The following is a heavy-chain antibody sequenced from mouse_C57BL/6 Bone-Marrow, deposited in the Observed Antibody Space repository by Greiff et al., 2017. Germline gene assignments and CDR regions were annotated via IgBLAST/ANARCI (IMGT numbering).Heavy chain of an antibody. CDR3: ARTGTDYARDY. CDR2: IYPGDGDT. D-gene: IGHD4-1*01. CDR1: GYAFRSSW. V-gene: IGHV1-82*01. Sequence: QVQLKQSGPELVKPGASVKISCKASGYAFRSSWMNWVKQRPGKGLEWIGRIYPGDGDTNYNGKFKGKATLTADKSSSTAYMQLSSLTSEDSAVYFCARTGTDYARDYGGQGTSVTVSS. J-gene: IGHJ4*01.